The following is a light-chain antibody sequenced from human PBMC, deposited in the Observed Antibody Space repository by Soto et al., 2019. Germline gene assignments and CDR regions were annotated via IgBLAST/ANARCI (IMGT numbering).Light chain of an antibody. CDR1: QSVIRNY. V-gene: IGKV3-20*01. CDR2: GAS. CDR3: QQYLDWPPRYT. Sequence: ESVLTQSPGTLSLSPGERATLSCRTSQSVIRNYLAWYQQTPGRSPRLLIYGASNRATGIPDRFSGSGSGTDFTLTISGLEAEDFAVYYCQQYLDWPPRYTFGQGTRLEI. J-gene: IGKJ2*01.